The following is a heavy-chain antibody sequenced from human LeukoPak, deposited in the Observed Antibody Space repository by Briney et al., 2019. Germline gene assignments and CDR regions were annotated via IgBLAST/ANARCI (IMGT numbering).Heavy chain of an antibody. CDR2: IYHSGST. Sequence: PSETLSLTCAVSGGSISSGGYSWSWIRQPPGKGLEWIGYIYHSGSTYYNPSLKSRVTISVDRSKNQFSLKLSSVTAADTAVYYCARGPLLRFLERNLDYWGQGTLVTVSS. D-gene: IGHD3-3*01. CDR3: ARGPLLRFLERNLDY. CDR1: GGSISSGGYS. V-gene: IGHV4-30-2*01. J-gene: IGHJ4*02.